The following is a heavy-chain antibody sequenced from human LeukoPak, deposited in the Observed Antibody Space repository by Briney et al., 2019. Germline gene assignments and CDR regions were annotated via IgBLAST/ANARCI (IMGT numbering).Heavy chain of an antibody. V-gene: IGHV4-59*01. J-gene: IGHJ4*02. Sequence: SETLSLTWTVSGGSISSYYWSWSRQPPGKGLEWIGSIYYSGSHNYNPSLKSRVTISVDTSKNQFSLKLSTVTAEDTAVYYCAGNTYATGATYYWGQGTLVTVSS. CDR2: IYYSGSH. D-gene: IGHD2-8*02. CDR1: GGSISSYY. CDR3: AGNTYATGATYY.